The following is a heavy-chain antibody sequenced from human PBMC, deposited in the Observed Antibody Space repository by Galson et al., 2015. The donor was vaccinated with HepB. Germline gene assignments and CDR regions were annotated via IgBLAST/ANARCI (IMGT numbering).Heavy chain of an antibody. D-gene: IGHD3-22*01. J-gene: IGHJ4*02. CDR3: MTDYSYEGY. V-gene: IGHV3-15*07. Sequence: GKGLEWVGRIKSKSDGGAVDYAAPVKGRATISRDESKNTFFLEVSNLKTEDTAVYYCMTDYSYEGYWGQGTLVTVSS. CDR2: IKSKSDGGAV.